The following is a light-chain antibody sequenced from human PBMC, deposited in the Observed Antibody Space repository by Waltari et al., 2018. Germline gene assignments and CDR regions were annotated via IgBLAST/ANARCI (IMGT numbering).Light chain of an antibody. CDR1: QRGKTN. Sequence: EIVMTQSPATLSVSPGQTAVLSCRASQRGKTNLAWYQQKPGQAPRVLVYGASRRARGVPDRFSGSGSETEFTLTISSLQSEDFAVYYCQQYNTWPPNYTFGQGTKLEIK. CDR3: QQYNTWPPNYT. CDR2: GAS. J-gene: IGKJ2*01. V-gene: IGKV3-15*01.